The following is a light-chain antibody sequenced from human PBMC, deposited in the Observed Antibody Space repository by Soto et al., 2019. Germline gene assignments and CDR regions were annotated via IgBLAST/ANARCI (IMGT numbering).Light chain of an antibody. J-gene: IGKJ1*01. V-gene: IGKV3-20*01. CDR2: GAS. CDR1: QSVSSSY. CDR3: QQYGSSRWT. Sequence: EIVSTQSPGTLSLSPGERATLSCRASQSVSSSYLAWYQQNRGQAPRLLIYGASSRAPGIPDRFGGSGSGTDFTLTISRLEPEDFAVYYCQQYGSSRWTFGQGTKVDIK.